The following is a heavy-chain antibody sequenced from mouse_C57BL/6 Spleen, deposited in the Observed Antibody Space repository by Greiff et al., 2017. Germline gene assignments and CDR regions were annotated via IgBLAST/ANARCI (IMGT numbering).Heavy chain of an antibody. CDR2: IDPETGGT. CDR3: TRETGTGAMDD. CDR1: GYTFTDYE. D-gene: IGHD4-1*01. Sequence: QVQLQQSGAELVRPGASVTLSCKASGYTFTDYEMHWVKQTPVHGLEWIGAIDPETGGTAYNQKFKGKAILTAYKSSSTAYMELRSLTSEDSAVYYCTRETGTGAMDDWGQGTSVTVSS. V-gene: IGHV1-15*01. J-gene: IGHJ4*01.